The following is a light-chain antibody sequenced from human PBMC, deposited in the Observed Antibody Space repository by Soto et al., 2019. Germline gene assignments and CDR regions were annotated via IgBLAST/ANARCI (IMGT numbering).Light chain of an antibody. V-gene: IGLV2-14*03. CDR2: DVS. CDR1: SSDVGSCNF. J-gene: IGLJ3*02. Sequence: QSVLTQPASVSGSPGQSITISCTGTSSDVGSCNFVSWYQHHPGKAPKLMIYDVSNRPSGVSNRSSGSKSGNTASLTISGLQAEDEADYYCSSCTSSSTRVFGGGTKLTVL. CDR3: SSCTSSSTRV.